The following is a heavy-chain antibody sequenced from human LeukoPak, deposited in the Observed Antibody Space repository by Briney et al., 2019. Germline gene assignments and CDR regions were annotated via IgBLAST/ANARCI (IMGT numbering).Heavy chain of an antibody. CDR1: GFTVSSNY. Sequence: GGSLRLSCAASGFTVSSNYMSWVRQAPGKGLEWVSVIYSGGITYYADSVKGRFTISRDNSKNTLYLQMNSPRAEDTAVYYCARDLDYGDDAFDIWGQGTMVTASS. D-gene: IGHD4/OR15-4a*01. J-gene: IGHJ3*02. CDR2: IYSGGIT. CDR3: ARDLDYGDDAFDI. V-gene: IGHV3-53*01.